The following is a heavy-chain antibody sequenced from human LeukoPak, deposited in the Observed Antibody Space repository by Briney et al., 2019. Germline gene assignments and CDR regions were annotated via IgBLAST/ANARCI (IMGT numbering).Heavy chain of an antibody. CDR3: AKVALTGPRNYYGMDV. D-gene: IGHD3-9*01. J-gene: IGHJ6*02. Sequence: PGGSLRLSCAASGFTFSSYAMSWVRQAPGRGLEWVSAISCSGGSTYYADSVKGRFTISRDNSKNTVYLQMNRLRAEDTAVYYCAKVALTGPRNYYGMDVWGQGTTVTVYS. V-gene: IGHV3-23*01. CDR1: GFTFSSYA. CDR2: ISCSGGST.